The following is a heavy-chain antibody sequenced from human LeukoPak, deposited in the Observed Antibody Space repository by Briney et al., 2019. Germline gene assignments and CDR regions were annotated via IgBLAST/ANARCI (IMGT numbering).Heavy chain of an antibody. V-gene: IGHV3-74*01. Sequence: PGRSLRLSCAASGFTFDDYAIHWVRQAPGKGLVWVSRINSDGSSTNYADSVKGRFTISRDNAKNTLYLQMNSLRAEDTAVYYCARVRGESPRWFDPWGQGTLVTVSS. CDR3: ARVRGESPRWFDP. CDR1: GFTFDDYA. J-gene: IGHJ5*02. CDR2: INSDGSST. D-gene: IGHD3-10*01.